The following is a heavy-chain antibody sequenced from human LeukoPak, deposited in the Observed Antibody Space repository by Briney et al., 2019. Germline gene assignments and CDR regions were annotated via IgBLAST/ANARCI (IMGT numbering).Heavy chain of an antibody. V-gene: IGHV1-18*04. Sequence: GASVKVSCKASGYTFTGYYMHWVRQAPGQGLEWMGWISAYNGNTNYAQKLQGRVTMTTDTSTSTAYMELRSLRSDDTAVYYCARVRDLIVVVPAADFDYWGQGTLVTVSS. CDR2: ISAYNGNT. D-gene: IGHD2-2*01. J-gene: IGHJ4*02. CDR3: ARVRDLIVVVPAADFDY. CDR1: GYTFTGYY.